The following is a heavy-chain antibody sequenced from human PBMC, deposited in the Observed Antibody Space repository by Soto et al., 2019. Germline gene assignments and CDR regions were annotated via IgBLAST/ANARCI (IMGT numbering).Heavy chain of an antibody. D-gene: IGHD2-15*01. J-gene: IGHJ4*02. CDR2: FYYTVTT. V-gene: IGHV4-30-4*01. Sequence: PEKGLEWVGHFYYTVTTSYNQSLKSRLTISVDTSKKQFSLKLSSVSAADTSVYFFPGDRSNTPDYFDYWGQGTLVT. CDR3: PGDRSNTPDYFDY.